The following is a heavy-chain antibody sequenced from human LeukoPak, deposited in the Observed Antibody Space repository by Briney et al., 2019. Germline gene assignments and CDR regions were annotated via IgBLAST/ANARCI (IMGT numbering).Heavy chain of an antibody. D-gene: IGHD3-16*01. CDR2: IYYSGST. V-gene: IGHV4-59*11. CDR1: GASISSHY. Sequence: PSETLSLTCTVSGASISSHYWSWIRQPPGKGLEWIGYIYYSGSTNYKYSLKSRVTISADTSKNQLSLKLTSVTAADTAVYYCARVNPVTTMGDRFDPWGQGTLVTVSS. J-gene: IGHJ5*02. CDR3: ARVNPVTTMGDRFDP.